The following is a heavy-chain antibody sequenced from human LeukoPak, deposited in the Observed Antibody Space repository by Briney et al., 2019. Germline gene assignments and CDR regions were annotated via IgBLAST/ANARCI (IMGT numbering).Heavy chain of an antibody. J-gene: IGHJ4*02. V-gene: IGHV1-18*01. Sequence: ASVTVSCKASGYTFSNSGLSWVRQAPGQGLEWMGWISVYNGNTNYEEKFQGRVTMTTDTSTSTAYMEMRSLRSDDTVVYYCARLKFGSNVLDYWGQGTLVTVSS. CDR1: GYTFSNSG. CDR2: ISVYNGNT. CDR3: ARLKFGSNVLDY. D-gene: IGHD2-8*01.